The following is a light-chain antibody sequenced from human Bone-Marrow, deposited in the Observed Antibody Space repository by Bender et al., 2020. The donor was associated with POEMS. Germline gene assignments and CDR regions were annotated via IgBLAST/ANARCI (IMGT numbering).Light chain of an antibody. CDR3: SAWDDSLSSWV. CDR2: YDD. J-gene: IGLJ3*02. Sequence: QSVVTQPPSLSEAPRQRVTISCSGSSSNIGNHGVNWYQQLPGEAPKLLIYYDDLLTPAVSDRFSASKFGTSTSLAINELQSGGVPLHCCSAWDDSLSSWVFGGGTKLTVL. CDR1: SSNIGNHG. V-gene: IGLV1-36*01.